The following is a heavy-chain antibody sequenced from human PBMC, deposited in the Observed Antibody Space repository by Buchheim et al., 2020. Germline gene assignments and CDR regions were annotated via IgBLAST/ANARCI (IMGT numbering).Heavy chain of an antibody. V-gene: IGHV5-10-1*01. CDR2: IDPSDSYT. J-gene: IGHJ4*02. CDR3: ARQRRGIAVAEYDY. CDR1: GYSFTSNW. D-gene: IGHD6-19*01. Sequence: EVQLVQSGAEVKKPGESLTISCKASGYSFTSNWISWVRQMPGKGLEWMGRIDPSDSYTNYSPSFQGHVTISLDKSISTAYLHLSSLKASDTAMYYCARQRRGIAVAEYDYWGQGTL.